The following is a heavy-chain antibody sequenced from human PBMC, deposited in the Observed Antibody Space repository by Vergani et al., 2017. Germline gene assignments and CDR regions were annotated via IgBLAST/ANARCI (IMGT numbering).Heavy chain of an antibody. CDR1: GYTFTDHY. CDR2: VDPEDGET. Sequence: EVQLVQSGAEVKKTGATMKISCKVSGYTFTDHYMHWVKQAPGKGLEWMGLVDPEDGETIYAVKFKGRVTIAADTSTDTAHLELSSLRSEDTAVYYCATPQTVTTGGMEVWGQGTTVIVSS. D-gene: IGHD4-17*01. CDR3: ATPQTVTTGGMEV. J-gene: IGHJ6*02. V-gene: IGHV1-69-2*01.